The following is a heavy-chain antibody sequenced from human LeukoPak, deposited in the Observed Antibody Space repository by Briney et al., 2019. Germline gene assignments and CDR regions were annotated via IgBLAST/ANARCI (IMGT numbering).Heavy chain of an antibody. D-gene: IGHD2-2*02. CDR2: ISGSSGST. CDR1: GFTFSSYA. V-gene: IGHV3-23*01. J-gene: IGHJ4*02. Sequence: GGSLRLSCAASGFTFSSYAMSWVRQAPGKGLEWVSGISGSSGSTYYADSVKGRFTISRDNSKNPLYLQMNSLRAEDTAVYYCAKDLGYCSSTSCYNPRSYFDYWGQGTLVTVSS. CDR3: AKDLGYCSSTSCYNPRSYFDY.